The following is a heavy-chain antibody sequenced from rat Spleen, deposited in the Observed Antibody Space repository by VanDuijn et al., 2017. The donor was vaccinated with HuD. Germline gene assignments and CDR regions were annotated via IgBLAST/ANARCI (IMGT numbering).Heavy chain of an antibody. J-gene: IGHJ2*01. CDR1: GFSFSAFP. V-gene: IGHV5-46*01. CDR3: ARREILGAPFDY. Sequence: EVQLVESGGGLVQPGRSMKLSCAASGFSFSAFPMAWVRQAPTKGLEWVATIRPSGADTYYRDSVKGRFTISRDNAKNTQYLQMDSLRSEDTATYYCARREILGAPFDYWGQGVMVTVSS. CDR2: IRPSGADT. D-gene: IGHD5-1*01.